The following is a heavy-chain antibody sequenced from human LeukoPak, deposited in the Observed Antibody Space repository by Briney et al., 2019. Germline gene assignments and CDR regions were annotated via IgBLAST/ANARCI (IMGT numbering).Heavy chain of an antibody. D-gene: IGHD6-13*01. Sequence: PGGSLRLSCAASGFTVSSNYMSWVRQAPGKGLEWVSVIYSGGSTYYADSVKGRFTISRDNSKNTLYLQMNSLRAEDTAVYYCARVGRAIAAAGFGAFDIWAQGTMVTVSS. J-gene: IGHJ3*02. CDR2: IYSGGST. V-gene: IGHV3-53*01. CDR3: ARVGRAIAAAGFGAFDI. CDR1: GFTVSSNY.